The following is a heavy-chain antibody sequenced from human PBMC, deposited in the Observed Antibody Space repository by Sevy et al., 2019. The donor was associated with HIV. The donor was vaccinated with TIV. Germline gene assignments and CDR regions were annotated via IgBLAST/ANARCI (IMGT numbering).Heavy chain of an antibody. CDR3: ARSPEFQYQMLYGRQKYNGMDV. J-gene: IGHJ6*02. CDR1: GFSFSTYS. V-gene: IGHV3-21*01. Sequence: GGSLRLSCAASGFSFSTYSMNWVRQAPGKELEWVSSITSGSTYTYYVDSVKGRFSISRDNAKNSVFLQMSSLRAEDTDVYYCARSPEFQYQMLYGRQKYNGMDVWGQGTTVTVSS. CDR2: ITSGSTYT. D-gene: IGHD2-2*02.